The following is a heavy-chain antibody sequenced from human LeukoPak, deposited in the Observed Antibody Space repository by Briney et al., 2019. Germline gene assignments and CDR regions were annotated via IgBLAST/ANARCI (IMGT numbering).Heavy chain of an antibody. CDR3: AKVVPDYYDSSGYYYEDRVNGYFDY. Sequence: PGGSLRLSCAASGFTFSSYAMSWVRQAPGKGLEWVSAISGSGGSTYYADSVKGRFTISRDNSKNTLYLQMNSLRAEDTAVYYCAKVVPDYYDSSGYYYEDRVNGYFDYWGQGTLVTVSS. D-gene: IGHD3-22*01. J-gene: IGHJ4*02. CDR2: ISGSGGST. V-gene: IGHV3-23*01. CDR1: GFTFSSYA.